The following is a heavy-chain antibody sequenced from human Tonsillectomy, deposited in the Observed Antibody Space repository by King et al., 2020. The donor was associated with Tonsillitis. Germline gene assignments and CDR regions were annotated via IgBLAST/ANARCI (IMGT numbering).Heavy chain of an antibody. CDR3: ANEGAETSLRWYFDY. J-gene: IGHJ4*02. Sequence: VQLVESGGGVVQPGRSLRLSCAASGFTFSNYGMHWVRQAPGKGLEWVAVISYDGSNKYYAEFVKGRFTISRDNSKKTLYLQMNSLKTEDTAVYSCANEGAETSLRWYFDYWGQGTLVTVSS. D-gene: IGHD4-23*01. V-gene: IGHV3-30*18. CDR1: GFTFSNYG. CDR2: ISYDGSNK.